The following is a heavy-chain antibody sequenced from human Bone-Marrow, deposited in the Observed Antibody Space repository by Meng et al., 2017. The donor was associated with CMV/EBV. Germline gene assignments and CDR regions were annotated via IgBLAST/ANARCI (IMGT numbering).Heavy chain of an antibody. J-gene: IGHJ4*02. CDR3: ALSGGYYSGRLGYYFDY. CDR1: GGSISSSSYY. V-gene: IGHV4-39*07. D-gene: IGHD3-22*01. Sequence: SEPLSLTCTVSGGSISSSSYYWGWIRQPPGKGLEWIGSIYYSGSTYYNPSLKSRVTISVDTSKNQFSLKLSSVTAADTAVYYCALSGGYYSGRLGYYFDYWGQGTLVTVSS. CDR2: IYYSGST.